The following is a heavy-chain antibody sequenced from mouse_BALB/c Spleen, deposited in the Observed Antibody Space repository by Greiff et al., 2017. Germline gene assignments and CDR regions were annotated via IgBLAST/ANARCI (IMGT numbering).Heavy chain of an antibody. CDR1: GYAFTNYL. J-gene: IGHJ1*01. CDR3: AREATVVATPYFDV. D-gene: IGHD1-1*01. Sequence: QVHVKQSGAELVRPGTSVKVSCKASGYAFTNYLIEWVKQRPGQGLEWIGVINPGSGGTNYNEKFKGKATLTADKSSSTAYMQLSSLTSDDSAVYFCAREATVVATPYFDVWGAGTTVTVSS. CDR2: INPGSGGT. V-gene: IGHV1-54*01.